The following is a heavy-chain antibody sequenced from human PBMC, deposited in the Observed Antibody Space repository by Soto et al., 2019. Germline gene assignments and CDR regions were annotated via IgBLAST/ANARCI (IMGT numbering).Heavy chain of an antibody. CDR2: IYPGDSDT. CDR1: GYSFTSYW. J-gene: IGHJ6*02. D-gene: IGHD3-22*01. CDR3: AVHYYDSSGYPPRAPQYYYYGMDV. V-gene: IGHV5-51*01. Sequence: GESLKISCKGSGYSFTSYWIGWVRQMPGKGLEWMGIIYPGDSDTRYSPSFQGQVTISADKSISTAYLQWSSLKASDTAMYYCAVHYYDSSGYPPRAPQYYYYGMDVWGQGTTVTVSS.